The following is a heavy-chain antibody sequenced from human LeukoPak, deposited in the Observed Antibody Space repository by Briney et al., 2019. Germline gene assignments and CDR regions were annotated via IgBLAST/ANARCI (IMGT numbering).Heavy chain of an antibody. V-gene: IGHV4-39*07. CDR2: INHSGST. CDR3: ARRWQQLVRKNWFDP. Sequence: PSETLSLTCTVSGGSISSSSYYWRWIRQPPGKGLEWIGEINHSGSTNYNPSLKSRVTISVDTSKNQFSLKLSSVTAADTAVYYCARRWQQLVRKNWFDPWGQGTLVTVSS. D-gene: IGHD6-13*01. CDR1: GGSISSSSYY. J-gene: IGHJ5*02.